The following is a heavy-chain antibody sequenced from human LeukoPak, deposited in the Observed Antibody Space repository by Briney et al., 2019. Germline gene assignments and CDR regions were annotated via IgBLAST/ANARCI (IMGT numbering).Heavy chain of an antibody. Sequence: SETLSLTCTVSHGSINSYYWSWIRQPPGKGLEWIGYIYYSGSTNYNPSLKSRVTISLDTSKNQLSLKLSSVTAADTAVYYCGREADGGKGPNLDYWGQGTLVTVST. J-gene: IGHJ4*02. V-gene: IGHV4-59*01. D-gene: IGHD4-23*01. CDR1: HGSINSYY. CDR2: IYYSGST. CDR3: GREADGGKGPNLDY.